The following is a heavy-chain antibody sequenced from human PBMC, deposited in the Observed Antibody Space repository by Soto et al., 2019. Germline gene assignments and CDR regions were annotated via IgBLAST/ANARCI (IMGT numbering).Heavy chain of an antibody. J-gene: IGHJ4*02. Sequence: SETLSLTCTVSGGSISSGGYYWSWIRQHPGKGLERIGYIYYSGSTYYNPSLKSRVTISVDTSKNQFSLKLSSVTAADTAVYYCARGATMVRGVIEEFDYWGQGTLVTVSS. CDR3: ARGATMVRGVIEEFDY. V-gene: IGHV4-31*03. CDR1: GGSISSGGYY. CDR2: IYYSGST. D-gene: IGHD3-10*01.